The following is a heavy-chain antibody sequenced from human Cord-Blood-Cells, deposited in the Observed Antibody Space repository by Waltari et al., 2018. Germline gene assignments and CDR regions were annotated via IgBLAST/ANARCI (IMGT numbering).Heavy chain of an antibody. D-gene: IGHD6-6*01. V-gene: IGHV3-7*01. CDR2: IKQEGSWK. CDR1: GFTFSSDW. Sequence: EVQLVESGGGLVQPGGSLRLSCAASGFTFSSDWMSWVRQAPGKGLEWVANIKQEGSWKSDVYYVKGRFTISRDNAQNSLYLQMNSLRADDTAVYYCAREVIAAHDAFDIWGQGTMVTVSS. CDR3: AREVIAAHDAFDI. J-gene: IGHJ3*02.